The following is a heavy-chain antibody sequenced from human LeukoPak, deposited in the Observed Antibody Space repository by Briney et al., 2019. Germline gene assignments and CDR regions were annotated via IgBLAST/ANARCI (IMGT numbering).Heavy chain of an antibody. Sequence: ASVNVSCKASVYRFISNYIQWVRQAPGLGPEWIGWMHPGNGNTRYAEKFQGRVTMTRDTSINTAYMDLSSLRSDDTAVYYCAREGSYCVGGDCYSFDFWGQGTQITVSS. CDR1: VYRFISNY. D-gene: IGHD2-15*01. J-gene: IGHJ4*02. CDR3: AREGSYCVGGDCYSFDF. V-gene: IGHV1-2*02. CDR2: MHPGNGNT.